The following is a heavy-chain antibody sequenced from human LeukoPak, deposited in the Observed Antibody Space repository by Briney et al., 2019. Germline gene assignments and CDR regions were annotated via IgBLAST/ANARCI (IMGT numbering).Heavy chain of an antibody. J-gene: IGHJ6*02. CDR1: GGSFSGYY. D-gene: IGHD2-21*01. V-gene: IGHV4-34*01. Sequence: PSETLSLTCAVYGGSFSGYYWSWIRQPPGKGLEWIGEIYHSGSTNYNPSLKSRVTISVDKSKNQFSLKLSSVTAADTAVYYCARDSSYYGMDVWGQGTTVTVSS. CDR2: IYHSGST. CDR3: ARDSSYYGMDV.